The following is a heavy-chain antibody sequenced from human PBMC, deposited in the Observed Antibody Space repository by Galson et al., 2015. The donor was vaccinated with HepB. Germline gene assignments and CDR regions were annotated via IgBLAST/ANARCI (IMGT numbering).Heavy chain of an antibody. V-gene: IGHV1-18*04. CDR3: ARDRAFFEWLSPHGLVQPFDS. Sequence: SVKVSCKASGFTFANYGISWVRQAPGQGLEWMGWISNYNGNTNYAQKFQGRVTMPTDTSTSTAYMELWSLSSDDPAAYYCARDRAFFEWLSPHGLVQPFDSWGQGTLVTVSS. CDR1: GFTFANYG. CDR2: ISNYNGNT. D-gene: IGHD3-3*01. J-gene: IGHJ4*02.